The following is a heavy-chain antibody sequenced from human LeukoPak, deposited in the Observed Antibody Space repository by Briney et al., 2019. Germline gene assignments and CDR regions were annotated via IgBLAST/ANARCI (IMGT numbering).Heavy chain of an antibody. CDR1: GYTYTSHG. D-gene: IGHD3-9*01. CDR3: ARVTVSSLRYFDWWYNWFDP. J-gene: IGHJ5*02. Sequence: ASVKVSCQASGYTYTSHGISWVRQAPGQGLEWMGWISAYNGNTNNAQKLQGRVTMTTDTSRSTAYMERRTLRSDDTVVNYCARVTVSSLRYFDWWYNWFDPWGQGTLVTVSS. V-gene: IGHV1-18*01. CDR2: ISAYNGNT.